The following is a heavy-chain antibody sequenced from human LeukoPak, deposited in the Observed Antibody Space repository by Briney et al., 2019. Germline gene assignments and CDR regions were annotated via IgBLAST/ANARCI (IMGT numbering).Heavy chain of an antibody. CDR2: IYYSGNT. CDR1: GGSISSSNYY. D-gene: IGHD1-1*01. V-gene: IGHV4-39*07. J-gene: IGHJ4*02. Sequence: SETLSLTCTVSGGSISSSNYYWGWIRQPPGKGLEWIGSIYYSGNTYYNPSLKSRVTISLDTSKNQFSLKLSSVTAADAAVYYCARSGVLWNLAYWGQGTLVTVSS. CDR3: ARSGVLWNLAY.